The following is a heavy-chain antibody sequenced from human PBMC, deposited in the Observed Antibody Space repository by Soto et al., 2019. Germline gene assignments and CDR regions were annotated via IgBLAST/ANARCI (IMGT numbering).Heavy chain of an antibody. CDR3: AREDLYYDFWSGYPRWFDP. Sequence: QVQLVESGGGLVKPGGSLRLSCAASGFTFSDYYMSWIRQAPGKGLEWVSYISSSGSTIYYADSVKGRFTISRDNAKNSLYLKMNSLRAEDTAVYYCAREDLYYDFWSGYPRWFDPWGQGTLVTVSS. CDR2: ISSSGSTI. J-gene: IGHJ5*02. CDR1: GFTFSDYY. D-gene: IGHD3-3*01. V-gene: IGHV3-11*01.